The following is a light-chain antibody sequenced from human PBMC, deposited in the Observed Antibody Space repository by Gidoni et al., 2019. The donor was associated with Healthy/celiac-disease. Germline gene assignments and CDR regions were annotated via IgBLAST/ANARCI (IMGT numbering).Light chain of an antibody. CDR2: GTS. Sequence: QSVLTQPPSVSGAPGQRVTISCTGSSSNIGAGYDVHWYQQRPGTAPKLLIYGTSNRPSGVPDRFSGSKSGTSASLAITGLQAEDEADYYCQSYDSSLSGPDVVFGGGTKLTVL. CDR3: QSYDSSLSGPDVV. CDR1: SSNIGAGYD. J-gene: IGLJ2*01. V-gene: IGLV1-40*01.